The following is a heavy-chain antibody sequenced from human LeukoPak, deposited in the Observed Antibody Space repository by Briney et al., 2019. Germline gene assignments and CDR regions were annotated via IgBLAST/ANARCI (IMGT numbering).Heavy chain of an antibody. V-gene: IGHV3-23*01. J-gene: IGHJ4*02. CDR3: AKVGYSGYEGY. Sequence: GGSLRLSCAASGFTFSSYAMNWVRQAPGKGLEWVSAISGSGGSTYYADSVKGRFTISRDNSKNTLYLQMNSLRAEDTAVCYCAKVGYSGYEGYWGQGTLVTVSS. D-gene: IGHD5-12*01. CDR2: ISGSGGST. CDR1: GFTFSSYA.